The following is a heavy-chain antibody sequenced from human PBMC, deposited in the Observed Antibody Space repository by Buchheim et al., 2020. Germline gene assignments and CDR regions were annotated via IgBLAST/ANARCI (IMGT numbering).Heavy chain of an antibody. CDR3: ALIYCSSTSCPPDGMDV. J-gene: IGHJ6*02. CDR2: ISSSGSTI. D-gene: IGHD2-2*01. V-gene: IGHV3-48*03. Sequence: EVQLVESGGGLVQPGGSLRLSCAASGSTFSSYEMNWVRQAPGKGLEWVSYISSSGSTIYYADSVKGRFTISRDNAKNSLYLQMNSLRAEDTAVYYCALIYCSSTSCPPDGMDVWGQGTT. CDR1: GSTFSSYE.